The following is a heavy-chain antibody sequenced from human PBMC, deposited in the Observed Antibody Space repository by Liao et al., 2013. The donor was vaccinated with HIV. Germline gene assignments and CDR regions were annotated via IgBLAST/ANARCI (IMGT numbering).Heavy chain of an antibody. J-gene: IGHJ4*02. V-gene: IGHV4-30-4*01. Sequence: QVQLQESGPGLVKPSQTLSLICTVSGGSISSGDYYWSWLHQPPGKGLEWIGYINYSGSTYYNPSLKSRVHISVDTSKNQFSLKLSSVTAADTAVYYCASLGSLVRGVTLMYYFDYWGQGTMVTVSS. D-gene: IGHD3-10*01. CDR2: INYSGST. CDR1: GGSISSGDYY. CDR3: ASLGSLVRGVTLMYYFDY.